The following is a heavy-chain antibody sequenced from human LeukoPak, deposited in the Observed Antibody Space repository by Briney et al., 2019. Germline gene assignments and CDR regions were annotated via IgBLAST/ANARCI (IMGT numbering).Heavy chain of an antibody. V-gene: IGHV3-74*01. CDR1: GLTFSSYW. Sequence: PGGSLRLSCTASGLTFSSYWMHWVRQAPGKGLVWVSRINSDGGSTSYADSVKGRFTISRGNAKNTLYLQMNSLRAEDTAVYYCARRIQGMAPYYFDYWGQGTLVTVSS. CDR2: INSDGGST. CDR3: ARRIQGMAPYYFDY. D-gene: IGHD5-24*01. J-gene: IGHJ4*02.